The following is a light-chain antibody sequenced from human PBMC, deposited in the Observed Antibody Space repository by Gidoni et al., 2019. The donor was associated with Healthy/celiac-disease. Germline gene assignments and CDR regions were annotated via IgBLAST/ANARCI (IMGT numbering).Light chain of an antibody. Sequence: ETALLQSQGTLSLSPGERATLSCRASQSVSSSYLAWYQQKPGQAPRLLIYGASSRATGIPDRFSGSGSGTDFTLTISRLEPEDFAVYYCQQYGSSPCTFGHGTNVDIK. J-gene: IGKJ3*01. CDR3: QQYGSSPCT. CDR2: GAS. V-gene: IGKV3-20*01. CDR1: QSVSSSY.